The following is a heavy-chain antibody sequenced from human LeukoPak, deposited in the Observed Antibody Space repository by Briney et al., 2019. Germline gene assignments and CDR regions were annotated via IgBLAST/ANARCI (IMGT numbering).Heavy chain of an antibody. Sequence: ASVKVSCKASGYTFTSNYIHWVRQAPGQGLEWMGMIYPRDGSTSYAQKFQGRVTVTRDTSTSTVHMELRSLRSDDTAVYYCARVDTIFGVVMNPELYWGQGTLVTVSS. CDR3: ARVDTIFGVVMNPELY. V-gene: IGHV1-46*01. CDR2: IYPRDGST. J-gene: IGHJ4*02. CDR1: GYTFTSNY. D-gene: IGHD3-3*01.